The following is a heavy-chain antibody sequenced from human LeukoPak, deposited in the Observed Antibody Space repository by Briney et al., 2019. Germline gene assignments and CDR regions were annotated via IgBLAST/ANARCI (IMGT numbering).Heavy chain of an antibody. V-gene: IGHV1-69*02. D-gene: IGHD2-2*01. Sequence: SVKVSCKASGGTFSSYTISWVRQAPGQGLEWMGRIIPILSIANYAQKFQGRVTITADKSTSTAYMELSSLRSEDTAVYYCASQGGSKYVILGYCSSTSCAPFDYWGQGTLVTVSS. J-gene: IGHJ4*02. CDR2: IIPILSIA. CDR3: ASQGGSKYVILGYCSSTSCAPFDY. CDR1: GGTFSSYT.